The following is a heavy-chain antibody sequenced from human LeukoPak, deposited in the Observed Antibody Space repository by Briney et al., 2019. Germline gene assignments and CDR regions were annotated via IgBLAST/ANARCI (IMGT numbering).Heavy chain of an antibody. Sequence: GGSLRLSCAASGFTFSSYWMSWVRQAPGKGLEWVANIKQDGSEKYYVDSVKGRITISRDNAKNSLYLQMNSLRAEDTAVYYCARASIVGATSWFDPWGQGTLVTVSS. CDR3: ARASIVGATSWFDP. J-gene: IGHJ5*02. CDR1: GFTFSSYW. CDR2: IKQDGSEK. D-gene: IGHD1-26*01. V-gene: IGHV3-7*01.